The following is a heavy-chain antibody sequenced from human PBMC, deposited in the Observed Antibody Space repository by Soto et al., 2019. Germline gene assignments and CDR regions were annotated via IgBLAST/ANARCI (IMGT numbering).Heavy chain of an antibody. CDR1: GYTFTSHG. CDR2: ISAYNGNT. Sequence: ASVKVSCKASGYTFTSHGISWVRQAPGQGLEWMGWISAYNGNTNYAQKLQGRVTMTTDTSTSTAYMELRSLRSDDTAVYYCARASYYDILTGYYKDAFDIWGQGTMVTVS. D-gene: IGHD3-9*01. CDR3: ARASYYDILTGYYKDAFDI. V-gene: IGHV1-18*01. J-gene: IGHJ3*02.